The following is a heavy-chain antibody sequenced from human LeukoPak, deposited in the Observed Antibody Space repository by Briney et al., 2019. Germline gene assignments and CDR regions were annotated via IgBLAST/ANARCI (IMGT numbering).Heavy chain of an antibody. CDR3: VRATWSDRVVQQWYFDY. V-gene: IGHV3-7*01. D-gene: IGHD6-19*01. J-gene: IGHJ4*02. CDR2: INQGGSAT. Sequence: PGGSLRLSCAASGFTFSSSWMSWVRQAPGRGLEWVANINQGGSATYYMDSVKGRFTIARDNAKNSLYLQMSSLKPEDTAVYHCVRATWSDRVVQQWYFDYWGQGTLVTVSS. CDR1: GFTFSSSW.